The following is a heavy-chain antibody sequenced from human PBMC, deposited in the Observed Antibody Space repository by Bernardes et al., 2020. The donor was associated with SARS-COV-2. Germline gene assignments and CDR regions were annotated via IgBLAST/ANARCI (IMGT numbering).Heavy chain of an antibody. CDR2: IYWGGNT. CDR3: AGSSCGIDCYIGGLRSWDYGMDA. V-gene: IGHV4-39*01. Sequence: AETLCLTCTASGVSISSNGYYWVWLAQCPGQGLEWSTSIYWGGNTYYNPSLHSLTTQTIDSSKNQFSLRLSSVTAADSAGYYCAGSSCGIDCYIGGLRSWDYGMDAWGKGTKVAV. CDR1: GVSISSNGYY. J-gene: IGHJ6*04. D-gene: IGHD2-21*02.